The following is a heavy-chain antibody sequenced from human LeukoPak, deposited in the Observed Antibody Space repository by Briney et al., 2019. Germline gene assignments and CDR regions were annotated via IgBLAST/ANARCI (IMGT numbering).Heavy chain of an antibody. CDR2: ISSSGSTI. J-gene: IGHJ6*03. CDR1: GFTFSGYW. CDR3: ARAYSERYGLGYYYMDV. Sequence: GGSLRLSCAASGFTFSGYWMHWVRQAPGKGLEWVSYISSSGSTIYYADSVKGRFTISRDNAKNSLYLQMNSLRAEDTAVYYCARAYSERYGLGYYYMDVWGKGTTVTISS. D-gene: IGHD1-26*01. V-gene: IGHV3-48*04.